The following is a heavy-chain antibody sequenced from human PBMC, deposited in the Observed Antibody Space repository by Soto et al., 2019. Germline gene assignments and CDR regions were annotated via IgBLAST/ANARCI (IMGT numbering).Heavy chain of an antibody. D-gene: IGHD7-27*01. CDR1: GASIRTYS. CDR2: MYTNGRT. V-gene: IGHV4-4*07. Sequence: SETLSLTCTVSGASIRTYSWSWIRQSAGKGLEWIGHMYTNGRTNYIPSLKSRITMSVDTSKNQFSLNLKFVTAADTAVYFCAKDQSGAADIWGQGPLVTVSS. J-gene: IGHJ3*02. CDR3: AKDQSGAADI.